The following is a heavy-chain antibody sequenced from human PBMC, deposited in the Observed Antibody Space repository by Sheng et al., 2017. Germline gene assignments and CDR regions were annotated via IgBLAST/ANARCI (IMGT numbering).Heavy chain of an antibody. J-gene: IGHJ3*02. D-gene: IGHD2-2*01. V-gene: IGHV3-66*01. CDR3: ARDSLYCSSTSCYGADAFDI. CDR1: GFTVSSNY. Sequence: EVQLVESGGGLVQPGGSLRLSCAASGFTVSSNYMSWVRQAPGKGLEWVSVIYSGGSTYYADSVKGRFTISRDNSKNTLYLQMNSLRAEDTAVYYCARDSLYCSSTSCYGADAFDIWGQGTMV. CDR2: IYSGGST.